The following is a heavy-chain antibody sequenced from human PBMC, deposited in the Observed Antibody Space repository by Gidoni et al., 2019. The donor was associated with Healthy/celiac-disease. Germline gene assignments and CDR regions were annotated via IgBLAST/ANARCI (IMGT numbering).Heavy chain of an antibody. CDR3: ARDPSGIAVAEVDY. D-gene: IGHD6-19*01. CDR2: ISSSSSYI. CDR1: GFPFRSYS. J-gene: IGHJ4*02. Sequence: EVQLVESGGGLVKPGGSLRLSCAASGFPFRSYSMNWVRQAPGKGLEWVSSISSSSSYIYYADSVKGRFTISRDNAKNSLYLQMNSLRAEDTAVYYCARDPSGIAVAEVDYWGQGTLVTVSS. V-gene: IGHV3-21*01.